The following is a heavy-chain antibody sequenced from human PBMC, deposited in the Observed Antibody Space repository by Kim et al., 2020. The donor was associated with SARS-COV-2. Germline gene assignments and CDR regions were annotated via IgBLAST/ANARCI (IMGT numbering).Heavy chain of an antibody. CDR3: ARSRTKDAFDI. Sequence: TYSNPSLKSRVTISVDTSKNQFSRKLSSVTAADTAVYYCARSRTKDAFDIWGQGTMVTVSS. V-gene: IGHV4-39*07. J-gene: IGHJ3*02. D-gene: IGHD2-2*01. CDR2: T.